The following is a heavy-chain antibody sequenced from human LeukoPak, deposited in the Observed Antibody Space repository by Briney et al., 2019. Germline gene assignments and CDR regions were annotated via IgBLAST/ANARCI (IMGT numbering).Heavy chain of an antibody. J-gene: IGHJ5*02. D-gene: IGHD1-7*01. Sequence: GASVKVSCKASGYTFTSYGISWVRQAPGQGLEWMGWISAYNGNTNYAQKLQGRVTMTTDTSTSTAYMELRSLRSDDTAVYYCARDSTGITGTWGAEWFDPWGQGTLVTVSS. CDR1: GYTFTSYG. CDR3: ARDSTGITGTWGAEWFDP. V-gene: IGHV1-18*01. CDR2: ISAYNGNT.